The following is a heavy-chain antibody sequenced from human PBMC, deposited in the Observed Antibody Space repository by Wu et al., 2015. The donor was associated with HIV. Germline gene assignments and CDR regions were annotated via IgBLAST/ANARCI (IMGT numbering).Heavy chain of an antibody. J-gene: IGHJ5*02. Sequence: QVQLVQSGAEVKKPGASVKVSCKASGYTFTNYGISWVRQAPGQGLQWMGWISANNGDTNYALKFQGRVIMTTDTSTSTAYMELRSLKSDDTAVYYCAREGVDAFDPWGQGTLVTVSS. CDR3: AREGVDAFDP. V-gene: IGHV1-18*01. CDR2: ISANNGDT. CDR1: GYTFTNYG. D-gene: IGHD5-12*01.